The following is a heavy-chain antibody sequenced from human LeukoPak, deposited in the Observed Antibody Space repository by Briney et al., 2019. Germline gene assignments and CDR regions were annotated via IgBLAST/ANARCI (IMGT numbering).Heavy chain of an antibody. CDR2: IYYSGST. V-gene: IGHV4-59*08. Sequence: SETLSLTCTVSGASISSYYWSWIRQPPGKGLEWIGYIYYSGSTNYNPSLKSRVTISVDTSKNQFSLKLSSVTAADTAVYYCARRASSTYDSSGYWFDPWGQGTLVTVSS. D-gene: IGHD3-22*01. CDR1: GASISSYY. J-gene: IGHJ5*02. CDR3: ARRASSTYDSSGYWFDP.